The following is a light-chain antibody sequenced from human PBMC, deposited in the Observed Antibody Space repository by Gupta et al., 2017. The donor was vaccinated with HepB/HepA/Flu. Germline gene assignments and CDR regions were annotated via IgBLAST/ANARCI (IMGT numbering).Light chain of an antibody. CDR3: MQPLQTLIT. J-gene: IGKJ5*01. Sequence: DIVLTQSPLSLPVTPGEPASISCRSSQSLLHSNGYNYLDWYLQKPGQSPRLLIYLGSNRASGVPDRFSGSGSGTDFTLKISRVEAEDVGVYYCMQPLQTLITFGQGTRLEIK. CDR2: LGS. CDR1: QSLLHSNGYNY. V-gene: IGKV2-28*01.